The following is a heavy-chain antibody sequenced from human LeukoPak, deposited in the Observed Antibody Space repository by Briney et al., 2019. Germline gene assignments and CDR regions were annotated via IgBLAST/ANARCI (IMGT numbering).Heavy chain of an antibody. J-gene: IGHJ4*02. D-gene: IGHD4-17*01. CDR3: AREDTVTTTFDY. V-gene: IGHV3-23*01. CDR1: GFTLASHA. CDR2: ISGSGGTT. Sequence: GGSLRLSCAASGFTLASHAMSWVRQAPGKGLEWVSAISGSGGTTYYADSVKGRFTISRDNAKNSLYLQMNSLRAEDTAVYYCAREDTVTTTFDYWGQGTLVTVSS.